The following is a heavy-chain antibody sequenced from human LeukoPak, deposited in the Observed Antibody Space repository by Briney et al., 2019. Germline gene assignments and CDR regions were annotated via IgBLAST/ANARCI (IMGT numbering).Heavy chain of an antibody. D-gene: IGHD2-15*01. CDR3: AKEGIYCSGGSCYFDY. Sequence: PGRSLRLSRAASGFTFSSYGMHWVRQAPGKGLEWVAVIWYDGSNKYYADSVKGRFTISRDNSKNTLYLQMNSLRAEDTAVYYCAKEGIYCSGGSCYFDYWGQGTLVTVSS. V-gene: IGHV3-33*06. CDR1: GFTFSSYG. CDR2: IWYDGSNK. J-gene: IGHJ4*02.